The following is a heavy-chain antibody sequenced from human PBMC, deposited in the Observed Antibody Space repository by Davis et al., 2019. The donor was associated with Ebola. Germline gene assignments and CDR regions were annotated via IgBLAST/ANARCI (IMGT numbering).Heavy chain of an antibody. CDR1: GYSFTSFG. CDR3: AREGGCSSARCPLEFDY. Sequence: ASVKVSCKASGYSFTSFGISWVRQAPGQGLEWVGWIRTYNGNTNSAQKVQGRVSMTTDKSTSTAYMELSSLRSEDTAVYYCAREGGCSSARCPLEFDYWGQGTLVTVSS. CDR2: IRTYNGNT. J-gene: IGHJ4*02. D-gene: IGHD2-2*01. V-gene: IGHV1-18*04.